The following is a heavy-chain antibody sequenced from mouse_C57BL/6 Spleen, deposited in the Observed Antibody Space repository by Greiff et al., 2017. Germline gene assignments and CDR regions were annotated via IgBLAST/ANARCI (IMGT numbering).Heavy chain of an antibody. CDR3: APYSNCLYYAMDY. Sequence: QVQLKEPGAELARPGASVKLSCKASGYTFTSYGISWVKQRTGQGLELIGEIYPRRGNTYYNEKFTGKATLTADKSCSTAYTELRSLTSEDAAVYFGAPYSNCLYYAMDYWGQGTSVTVTS. V-gene: IGHV1-81*01. CDR2: IYPRRGNT. CDR1: GYTFTSYG. J-gene: IGHJ4*01. D-gene: IGHD2-5*01.